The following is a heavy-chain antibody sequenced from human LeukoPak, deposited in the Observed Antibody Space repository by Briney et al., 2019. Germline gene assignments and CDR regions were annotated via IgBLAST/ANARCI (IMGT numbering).Heavy chain of an antibody. CDR1: GGSISSYY. CDR3: ARVPATRYYFDY. V-gene: IGHV4-59*01. CDR2: IYYSGST. J-gene: IGHJ4*02. Sequence: SETLSLTCTVSGGSISSYYWSWIRQPPGKGLEWIGYIYYSGSTNYNPSLKSRVTISVDTSKNQFSLKLSSVTAADTAVYYCARVPATRYYFDYWGQGTLVTDSS. D-gene: IGHD2-15*01.